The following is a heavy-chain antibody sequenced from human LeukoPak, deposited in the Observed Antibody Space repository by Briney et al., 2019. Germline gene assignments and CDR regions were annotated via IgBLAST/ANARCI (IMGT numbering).Heavy chain of an antibody. CDR2: IYTSGST. CDR3: ARDLGIAVAGTFSDFDDY. CDR1: GGSISSGSYY. D-gene: IGHD6-19*01. Sequence: PSQTLSLTCTVSGGSISSGSYYWSWIRQPAGKGLEWIGRIYTSGSTNYNPSLKSRVTISVDKSKNQFSLKLSSVTAADTAVYYCARDLGIAVAGTFSDFDDYWGQGTLVTVSS. V-gene: IGHV4-61*02. J-gene: IGHJ4*02.